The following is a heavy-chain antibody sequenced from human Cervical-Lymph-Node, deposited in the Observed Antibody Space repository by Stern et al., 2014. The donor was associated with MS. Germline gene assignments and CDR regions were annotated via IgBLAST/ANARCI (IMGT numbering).Heavy chain of an antibody. V-gene: IGHV4-31*03. CDR2: IYYTGRA. CDR1: GGSINSGGYY. Sequence: MQLVESGPGLVKPSQTLPLTCTVSGGSINSGGYYWSWIRQYPGKGLEWIGNIYYTGRAYYDPSLKSRLSMSIDTSKNQFSLNLNSVTAADTAVYYCARGARYSDSSGYYFYFDYWGQGTLVTVSS. CDR3: ARGARYSDSSGYYFYFDY. D-gene: IGHD3-22*01. J-gene: IGHJ4*02.